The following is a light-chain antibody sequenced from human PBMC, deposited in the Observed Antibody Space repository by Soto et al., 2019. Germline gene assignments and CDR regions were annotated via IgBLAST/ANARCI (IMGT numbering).Light chain of an antibody. J-gene: IGKJ1*01. CDR3: QQYGSLVT. CDR2: DAS. V-gene: IGKV3-15*01. CDR1: QSVNSD. Sequence: EIGMTQSPATLSLSPGERATLSCRASQSVNSDLAWYQQKPGQAPRLLIYDASTRAAGVPARFTGSGSETEFTLTISSLQSEDYAVYYCQQYGSLVTFGQGTKVEIK.